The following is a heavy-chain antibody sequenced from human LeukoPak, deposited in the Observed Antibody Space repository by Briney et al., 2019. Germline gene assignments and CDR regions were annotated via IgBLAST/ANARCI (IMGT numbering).Heavy chain of an antibody. Sequence: PGGSLRLSCAASGFTFSSYGMSWVRQAPGKGLEWVSAISGSGGSTYYADSVKGRFTISRDNSKNSLYLQMNSLRAEDTAVYYCARIPRTSRAYWGQGTVVTVSS. CDR3: ARIPRTSRAY. CDR2: ISGSGGST. J-gene: IGHJ4*02. D-gene: IGHD2-2*01. CDR1: GFTFSSYG. V-gene: IGHV3-23*01.